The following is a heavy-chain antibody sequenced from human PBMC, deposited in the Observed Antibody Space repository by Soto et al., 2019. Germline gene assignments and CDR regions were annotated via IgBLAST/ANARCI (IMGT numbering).Heavy chain of an antibody. CDR1: GGSISSYY. CDR3: ARWASRTSRYYDC. CDR2: VSYTGDT. D-gene: IGHD6-13*01. V-gene: IGHV4-59*08. Sequence: LTCTVSGGSISSYYWSWIRQPPGKGLEWIGYVSYTGDTTSKASLRSRVTISVDASKNQFSLNLNSVTAADTAVYYCARWASRTSRYYDCWGQGILVTVSS. J-gene: IGHJ4*02.